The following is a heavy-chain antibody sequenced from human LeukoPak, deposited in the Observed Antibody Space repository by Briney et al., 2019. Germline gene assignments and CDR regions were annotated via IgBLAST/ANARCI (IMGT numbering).Heavy chain of an antibody. V-gene: IGHV3-30*18. D-gene: IGHD3-16*01. CDR2: ISYDGSNK. CDR3: AKGEGLGLFDP. J-gene: IGHJ5*02. Sequence: GRSLRLSCAASGFTFSSYGMHWVRQAPGKGLEWVAVISYDGSNKYYADSVKGRFTISRDNSKNTLYLQMNSLRADDTAVYYCAKGEGLGLFDPWGQGTLVTVSS. CDR1: GFTFSSYG.